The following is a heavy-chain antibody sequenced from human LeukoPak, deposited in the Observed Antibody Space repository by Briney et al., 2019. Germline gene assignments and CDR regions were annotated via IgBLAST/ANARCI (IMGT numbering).Heavy chain of an antibody. CDR1: GGSISTYY. J-gene: IGHJ3*02. Sequence: SETLSLTCTVSGGSISTYYWSWIRQPPGKGLDWIGYIYYIGSTNYSPSLKSRVTISVDTSKNQFSLELSSVTAADTAVYYCARHGSSSWYENAFDIWGQGTVVTVSS. V-gene: IGHV4-59*08. CDR2: IYYIGST. D-gene: IGHD6-13*01. CDR3: ARHGSSSWYENAFDI.